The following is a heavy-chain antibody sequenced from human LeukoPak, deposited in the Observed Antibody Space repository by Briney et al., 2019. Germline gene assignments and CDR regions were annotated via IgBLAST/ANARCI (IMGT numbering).Heavy chain of an antibody. D-gene: IGHD4-17*01. CDR2: ISSSSSTI. CDR1: GFTFSSYS. CDR3: ARRYGDYVEFDY. V-gene: IGHV3-48*01. Sequence: GGSLRLSCAASGFTFSSYSMNWVRQAPGKGLEWVSCISSSSSTIYYADSVKGRFTISRDNAKNSLYLQMNSLRAEDTAVYYCARRYGDYVEFDYWGQGTLVTVSS. J-gene: IGHJ4*02.